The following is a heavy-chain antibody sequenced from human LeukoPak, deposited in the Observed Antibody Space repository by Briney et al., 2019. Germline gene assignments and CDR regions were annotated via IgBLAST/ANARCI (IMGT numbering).Heavy chain of an antibody. D-gene: IGHD6-13*01. CDR2: INSDGSST. Sequence: GGSLRLSCAASGFTFSTYWMHWVRQAPGTGLVWVSRINSDGSSTTYADSVKGRFTISRDNAKNTLSLQVNSLRAEDTAVYYCTRQQLDAFDIWGPGTMLTVSS. CDR3: TRQQLDAFDI. J-gene: IGHJ3*02. CDR1: GFTFSTYW. V-gene: IGHV3-74*01.